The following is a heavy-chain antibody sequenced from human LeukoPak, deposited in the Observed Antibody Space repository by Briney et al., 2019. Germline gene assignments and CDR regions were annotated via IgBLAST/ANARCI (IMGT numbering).Heavy chain of an antibody. CDR3: ARDQAYYYYGMDV. CDR1: GFTFSSYG. CDR2: IWYDGSNK. J-gene: IGHJ6*02. Sequence: GRSLRLSCAASGFTFSSYGMHWVRQAPGKGLEWVAVIWYDGSNKYYADSVKGRFTISRDNSKNTLYLQMSSLRAEDTAVYYCARDQAYYYYGMDVWGQGTTVTVSS. V-gene: IGHV3-33*01.